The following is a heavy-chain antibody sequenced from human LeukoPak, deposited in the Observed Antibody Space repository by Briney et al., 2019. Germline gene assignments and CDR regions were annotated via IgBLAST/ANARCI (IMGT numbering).Heavy chain of an antibody. D-gene: IGHD6-6*01. CDR3: ARDDSSSARFDY. V-gene: IGHV4-30-2*01. Sequence: SETLSLTCTVSGGSISSGGYYWSWSRQPPGKGLKWIGYIYHSGSTYYNPSLKSRVTISVDRSKNQFSLKLSPVTAADTAVYYCARDDSSSARFDYWGQGTLVTVSS. J-gene: IGHJ4*02. CDR2: IYHSGST. CDR1: GGSISSGGYY.